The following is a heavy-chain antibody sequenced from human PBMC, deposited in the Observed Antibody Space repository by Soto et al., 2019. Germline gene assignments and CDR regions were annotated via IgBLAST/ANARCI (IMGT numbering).Heavy chain of an antibody. CDR1: GGSISSGGYY. D-gene: IGHD3-10*01. CDR2: IYYSGST. J-gene: IGHJ5*02. CDR3: ARASLWFGELRWFDP. Sequence: SETLSLTCTVSGGSISSGGYYWSWIRQHPGKGLEWIGYIYYSGSTYYNPSLKSRVTISVDTSKNQFSLKLSSVTAADTAVYYCARASLWFGELRWFDPWGQGTLVTAPQ. V-gene: IGHV4-31*03.